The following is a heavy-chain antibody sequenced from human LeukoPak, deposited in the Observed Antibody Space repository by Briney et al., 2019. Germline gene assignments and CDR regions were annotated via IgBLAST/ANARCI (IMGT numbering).Heavy chain of an antibody. D-gene: IGHD6-6*01. Sequence: SQTLSLTCTVSGGSISSGSYYWSWIRQPAGKGLECIGRIYTSGSTNYNPSLKSRVTISVDTSKNQFSLKLSSVTAADTAVYYCARDPPIAARRPYAFDIWGQGTMVTVSS. CDR3: ARDPPIAARRPYAFDI. CDR1: GGSISSGSYY. V-gene: IGHV4-61*02. CDR2: IYTSGST. J-gene: IGHJ3*02.